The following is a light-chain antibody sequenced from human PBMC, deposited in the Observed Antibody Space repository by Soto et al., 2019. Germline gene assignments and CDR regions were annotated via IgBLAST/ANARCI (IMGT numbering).Light chain of an antibody. CDR3: SSYAGSNNFGVYV. J-gene: IGLJ1*01. Sequence: QSALTQPPSASGSPGQSVTISCTGTSSDVGGYNYVSWYQQHPGKAPKLMIYEVSKRPSGVPDRFSGSKSGNTPSLTVSGLQAEDEADYYCSSYAGSNNFGVYVFGTGTKLTVL. CDR1: SSDVGGYNY. V-gene: IGLV2-8*01. CDR2: EVS.